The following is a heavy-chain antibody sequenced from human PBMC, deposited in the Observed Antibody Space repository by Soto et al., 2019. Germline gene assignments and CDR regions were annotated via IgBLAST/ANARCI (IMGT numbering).Heavy chain of an antibody. CDR2: ISSSSSYI. Sequence: EVQPVESGGGLVKPGGSLRLSCAASGFTFSSYSMNWVRQAPGKGLEWVSSISSSSSYIYYADSVKGRFTISRDNAKNSLYLQMNSLRAEDTAVYYCARVGGQLVPGFDYWGQGTLVTVSS. V-gene: IGHV3-21*01. CDR1: GFTFSSYS. J-gene: IGHJ4*02. D-gene: IGHD6-6*01. CDR3: ARVGGQLVPGFDY.